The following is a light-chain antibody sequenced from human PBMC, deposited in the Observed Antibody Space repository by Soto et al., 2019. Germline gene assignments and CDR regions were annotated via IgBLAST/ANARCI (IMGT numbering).Light chain of an antibody. V-gene: IGKV1-5*03. CDR1: ENFEIC. Sequence: DIQMTQSPSILSAPVDDSVTITCRASENFEICLAWFQQKRGRAPKLLIYRMSFLQNGVQSRFSASGSATDFTLTISSLQPDDFATYYCQQYISYPWTFGQGTKV. CDR2: RMS. CDR3: QQYISYPWT. J-gene: IGKJ1*01.